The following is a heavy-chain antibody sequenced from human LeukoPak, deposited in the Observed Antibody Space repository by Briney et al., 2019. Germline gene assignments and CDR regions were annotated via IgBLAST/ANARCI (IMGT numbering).Heavy chain of an antibody. CDR2: IYYGRTT. V-gene: IGHV4-59*13. CDR3: ARETPITIFGVVIIGGYDNWFDP. J-gene: IGHJ5*02. CDR1: GGSISSYY. Sequence: PSETLSLTCIVSGGSISSYYWSWIRQPPGRGLEWIGYIYYGRTTNYNPSLKSRVAISVDKSKNQFSLKLSSVTAADTAVYYCARETPITIFGVVIIGGYDNWFDPWGQGTLVTVSS. D-gene: IGHD3-3*01.